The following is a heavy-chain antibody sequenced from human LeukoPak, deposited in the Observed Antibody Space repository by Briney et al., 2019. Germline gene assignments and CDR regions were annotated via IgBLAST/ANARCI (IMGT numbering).Heavy chain of an antibody. CDR2: TSGSSSYI. J-gene: IGHJ4*02. CDR3: ARDFGIDY. D-gene: IGHD3-16*01. CDR1: GFTFSTYS. Sequence: GGSLRLSCAASGFTFSTYSMNWVRQAPGKGLEWVSCTSGSSSYIYYADSVKGRFTISRDNARNSLYLQMNSLRAEDTAVYYCARDFGIDYWGQGTLVTVSS. V-gene: IGHV3-21*01.